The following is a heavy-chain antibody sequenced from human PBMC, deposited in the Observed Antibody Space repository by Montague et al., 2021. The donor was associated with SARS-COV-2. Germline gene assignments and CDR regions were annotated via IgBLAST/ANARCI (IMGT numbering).Heavy chain of an antibody. J-gene: IGHJ6*02. V-gene: IGHV3-30*04. D-gene: IGHD4-17*01. CDR3: ARATAGSYYYGMDV. Sequence: SLRLSCAASGFTFSSYAMHWVRQAPGKGLEWVAVISYDGSNKYYADSVKGRFTISRDNSKNTLYLQMNSLRAEDTAVCYCARATAGSYYYGMDVWGQGTTAPSP. CDR1: GFTFSSYA. CDR2: ISYDGSNK.